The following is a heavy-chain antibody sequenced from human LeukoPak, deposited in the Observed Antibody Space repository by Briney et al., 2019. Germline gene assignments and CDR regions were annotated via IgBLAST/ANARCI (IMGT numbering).Heavy chain of an antibody. CDR3: ARLGNYYGGFDD. CDR1: GYSFTNYW. CDR2: IYPGDSDT. D-gene: IGHD3-10*01. V-gene: IGHV5-51*01. J-gene: IGHJ4*02. Sequence: GESLKISCKGSGYSFTNYWIGWVRQKPGEGLDLMGIIYPGDSDTRYSPSFHGQVTISVDRSISPAYLQWSSLQASDTAMYYCARLGNYYGGFDDWGQGTLVTVSS.